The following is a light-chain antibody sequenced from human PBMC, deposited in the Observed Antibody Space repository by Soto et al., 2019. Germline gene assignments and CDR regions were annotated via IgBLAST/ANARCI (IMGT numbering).Light chain of an antibody. CDR1: QSISSW. CDR3: QQYNDNWT. V-gene: IGKV1-5*03. CDR2: KAS. J-gene: IGKJ1*01. Sequence: DIQMTQSPSTLSASVEDRDTITCRASQSISSWLAWYQQKPGKAPKLLIYKASTLQSGVPSRFSGSGSGTEFTLAISSLQPDDSATYYCQQYNDNWTFGQGTKVDIK.